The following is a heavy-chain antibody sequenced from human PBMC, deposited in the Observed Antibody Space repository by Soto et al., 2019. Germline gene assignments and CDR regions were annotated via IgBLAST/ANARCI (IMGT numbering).Heavy chain of an antibody. CDR1: GFTFSSYS. J-gene: IGHJ4*02. CDR2: ISSSSSTI. D-gene: IGHD1-20*01. Sequence: PGGSLRLSCAASGFTFSSYSMNWVRQAPGKGLEWVSYISSSSSTIYYADSVKGRFTISRDNAKSSLYLQMNNLRAEDTAVYYCAKPPDYNWNDYWGQGTLVTVSS. CDR3: AKPPDYNWNDY. V-gene: IGHV3-48*01.